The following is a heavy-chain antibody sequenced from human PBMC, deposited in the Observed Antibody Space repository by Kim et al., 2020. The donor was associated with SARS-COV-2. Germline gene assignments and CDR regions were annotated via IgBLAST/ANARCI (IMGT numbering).Heavy chain of an antibody. V-gene: IGHV3-23*01. CDR2: ISGSGGST. D-gene: IGHD3-10*01. J-gene: IGHJ4*02. Sequence: GGSLRLSCAASGFTFSSYAMSWVRQAPGKGLEWVSAISGSGGSTYYADSVKGRFTISRDNSKNTLYLQMNSLRAEDTAVYYCAKDEHGSGSYYWAERGYFDYWGQGTLVTVSS. CDR1: GFTFSSYA. CDR3: AKDEHGSGSYYWAERGYFDY.